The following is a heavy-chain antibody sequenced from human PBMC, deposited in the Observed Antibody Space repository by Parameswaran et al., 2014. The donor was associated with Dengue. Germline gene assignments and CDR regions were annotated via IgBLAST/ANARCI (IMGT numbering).Heavy chain of an antibody. CDR1: GGSFSGYY. CDR2: INHSGST. V-gene: IGHV4-34*01. J-gene: IGHJ4*02. D-gene: IGHD6-6*01. CDR3: ARGHWGSSSKAFDY. Sequence: SETLSLTCTVYGGSFSGYYWSWIRQPPGKGLEWIGEINHSGSTNYNPSLKSRVTISVDTSKNQFSLKLSSVTAADTAVYYCARGHWGSSSKAFDYWGQGTLVTVSS.